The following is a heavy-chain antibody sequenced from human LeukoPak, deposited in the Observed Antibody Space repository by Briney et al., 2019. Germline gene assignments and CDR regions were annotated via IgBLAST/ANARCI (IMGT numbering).Heavy chain of an antibody. D-gene: IGHD4-11*01. Sequence: GGSLRLSCAASGFTFSSYWMHWVRQTPGKGMLWVARINRDGTTTSYADSVKGRFTISRDNAKNTLYLQMNSLRADDTAVYYCAREGETADYNFWGQGTLVTVSS. J-gene: IGHJ4*02. CDR3: AREGETADYNF. CDR2: INRDGTTT. V-gene: IGHV3-74*01. CDR1: GFTFSSYW.